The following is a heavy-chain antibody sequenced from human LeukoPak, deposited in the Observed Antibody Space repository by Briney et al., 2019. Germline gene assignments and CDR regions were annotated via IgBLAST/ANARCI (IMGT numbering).Heavy chain of an antibody. V-gene: IGHV3-48*02. Sequence: GGSLRLSCAASGFTFSSYSMNWVRQAPGKGLEWVSHVTASGTAMFYADSVKGRFTISRDNAKNSLYLQMNSLRDEDTAVYYCASSGSYRFDYWGQGTLVTVSS. CDR2: VTASGTAM. D-gene: IGHD1-26*01. CDR3: ASSGSYRFDY. J-gene: IGHJ4*02. CDR1: GFTFSSYS.